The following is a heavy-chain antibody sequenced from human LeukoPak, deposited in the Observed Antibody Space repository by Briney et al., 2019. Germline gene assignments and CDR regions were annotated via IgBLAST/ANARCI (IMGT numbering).Heavy chain of an antibody. CDR3: ARDPGIAAADYYFDY. Sequence: SETLSLTCTVSGGSISSYYWSWIRQPPGKGLEWIGRIYPSGSTYYNPSLKSRVTMSVDTSKNQFSLKLSSVTAADTAVYYCARDPGIAAADYYFDYWGQGTLVTVSS. V-gene: IGHV4-4*07. D-gene: IGHD6-13*01. CDR1: GGSISSYY. J-gene: IGHJ4*02. CDR2: IYPSGST.